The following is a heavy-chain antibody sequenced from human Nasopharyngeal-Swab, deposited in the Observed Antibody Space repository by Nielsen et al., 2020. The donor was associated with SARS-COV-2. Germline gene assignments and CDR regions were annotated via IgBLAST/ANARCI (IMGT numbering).Heavy chain of an antibody. D-gene: IGHD4-17*01. J-gene: IGHJ6*02. CDR2: ISPKSGNT. CDR1: GYIFRNYG. V-gene: IGHV1-18*01. CDR3: ARMGDYGDNGEGGDYYGMDV. Sequence: ASVKVSCKASGYIFRNYGISWVRQAPGQGLEWMGWISPKSGNTDYAEKVQARVTMTTDTSTSTSYMEPRSLRSDDTAVYYCARMGDYGDNGEGGDYYGMDVWGQGTAVTVSS.